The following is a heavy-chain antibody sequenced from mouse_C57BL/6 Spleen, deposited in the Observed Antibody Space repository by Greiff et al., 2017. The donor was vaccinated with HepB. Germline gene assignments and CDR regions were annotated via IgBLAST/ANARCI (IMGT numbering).Heavy chain of an antibody. CDR2: IDPEDGET. D-gene: IGHD1-1*01. Sequence: EVQLQQSGAELVKPGASVKLSCTASGFNIKDYYMHWVKQRTEQGLEWIGRIDPEDGETKYAPKFQGKATITADTSSNTADLQLSSLTSEDTAVYYCATYYYGSSYSFDYWGQGTLVTVSA. CDR1: GFNIKDYY. J-gene: IGHJ3*01. CDR3: ATYYYGSSYSFDY. V-gene: IGHV14-2*01.